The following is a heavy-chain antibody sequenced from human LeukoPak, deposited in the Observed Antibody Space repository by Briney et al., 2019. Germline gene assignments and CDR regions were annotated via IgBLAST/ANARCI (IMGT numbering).Heavy chain of an antibody. D-gene: IGHD1-1*01. V-gene: IGHV3-21*01. CDR1: GFTFSHYT. CDR2: ITTSSSYI. Sequence: GGSLRLSCAASGFTFSHYTMNWVRQAPGKGLEWVSSITTSSSYIYSADSVKGRFTISRDNAKKSLYLQMNSLRAEDTAVYYCARVATAERYFDYWGQGTLVTVSS. CDR3: ARVATAERYFDY. J-gene: IGHJ4*02.